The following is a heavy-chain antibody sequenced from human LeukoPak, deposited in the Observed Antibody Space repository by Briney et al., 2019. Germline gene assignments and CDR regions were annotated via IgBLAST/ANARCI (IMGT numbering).Heavy chain of an antibody. J-gene: IGHJ4*02. CDR3: ARDYGDYLFDY. Sequence: SETLSLTCTVSGGSISNYYWGWIRQPAGKGLEWIGRIYSSGNTNYNPSLKSRITLSVGTSKNQFSLNLRSVTAADTAVYYCARDYGDYLFDYWGQGTLVTVSS. CDR2: IYSSGNT. V-gene: IGHV4-4*07. D-gene: IGHD4-17*01. CDR1: GGSISNYY.